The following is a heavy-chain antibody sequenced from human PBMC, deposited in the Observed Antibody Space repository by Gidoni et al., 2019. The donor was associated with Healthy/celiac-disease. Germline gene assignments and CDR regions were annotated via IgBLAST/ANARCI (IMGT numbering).Heavy chain of an antibody. Sequence: LEWMGIINPSGGSTSYAQKFQGRVTMTRDTSTSTVYMELSSLRSEDTAVYYCARDVTIFGVGTNGVGYYYGMDVWGQGTTVTVSS. D-gene: IGHD3-3*01. J-gene: IGHJ6*02. V-gene: IGHV1-46*01. CDR2: INPSGGST. CDR3: ARDVTIFGVGTNGVGYYYGMDV.